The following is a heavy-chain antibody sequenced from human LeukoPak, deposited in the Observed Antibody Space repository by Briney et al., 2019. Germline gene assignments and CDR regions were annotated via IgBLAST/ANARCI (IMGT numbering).Heavy chain of an antibody. D-gene: IGHD1-26*01. V-gene: IGHV1-69*02. CDR3: ARMGHSGSPFDY. CDR1: GGTFSSYT. Sequence: SVKVSCKASGGTFSSYTISWLRQAPGQGLEWMGRIIPILGMANYAQKFQGRVTITADKSTSTAYMELSSLRSEDTAVYYCARMGHSGSPFDYWGQGTLVTVSS. J-gene: IGHJ4*02. CDR2: IIPILGMA.